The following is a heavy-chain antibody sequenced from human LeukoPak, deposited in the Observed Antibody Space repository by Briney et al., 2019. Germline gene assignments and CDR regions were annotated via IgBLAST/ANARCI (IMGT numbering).Heavy chain of an antibody. V-gene: IGHV4-34*01. CDR3: ARVDYGDYSKDFDY. J-gene: IGHJ4*02. Sequence: SETLSLTCAVYGESFNNYYWSWIRQPPGKGLEWIGEINHRGRTNYNPSLKSRVTISVDTSKNQFSLRLSSVTAADTAMYYCARVDYGDYSKDFDYWGQGILVTVSS. CDR1: GESFNNYY. D-gene: IGHD4-17*01. CDR2: INHRGRT.